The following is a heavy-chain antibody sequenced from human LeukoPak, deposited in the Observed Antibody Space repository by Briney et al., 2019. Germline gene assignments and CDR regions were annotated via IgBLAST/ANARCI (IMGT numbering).Heavy chain of an antibody. Sequence: QSGGSLRLSCAASGFTFSSHAMSWVRPAPGKGLEWVSTFSGTSGNAYYADSVKGRFTISRDKSKSTMYLQMNSLRAEDTAVYYCARRVIPVVGIKYYFDYWGQGTLVTVSS. J-gene: IGHJ4*02. D-gene: IGHD6-19*01. CDR3: ARRVIPVVGIKYYFDY. V-gene: IGHV3-23*01. CDR2: FSGTSGNA. CDR1: GFTFSSHA.